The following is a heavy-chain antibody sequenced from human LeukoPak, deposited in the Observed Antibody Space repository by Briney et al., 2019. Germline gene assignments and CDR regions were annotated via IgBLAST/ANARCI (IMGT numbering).Heavy chain of an antibody. CDR3: ARGEMTPLSAFDI. D-gene: IGHD2-15*01. V-gene: IGHV1-2*02. Sequence: GASVKVPCKASGYTFTSYYMHWVRQAPGQGLEWMGWINPNSGGTNYAQKFQGRVTMTRDTSISTAYMELSRLRSDDTAVYYCARGEMTPLSAFDIWGQGTMVTVSS. CDR1: GYTFTSYY. J-gene: IGHJ3*02. CDR2: INPNSGGT.